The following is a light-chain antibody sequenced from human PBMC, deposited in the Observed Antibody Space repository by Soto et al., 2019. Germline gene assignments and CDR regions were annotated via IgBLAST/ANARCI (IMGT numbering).Light chain of an antibody. CDR1: SRDVGGYNY. CDR3: SSYGGSNNVL. V-gene: IGLV2-8*01. Sequence: QSVLTQPPSASGSPGQSVTISCTGTSRDVGGYNYVSWYQQFPGKAPKLMIYEVSKRPSGVPDRFSGSKSGNTASLTVSGXXXXXXXXXYCSSYGGSNNVLFGGGTKLTVL. CDR2: EVS. J-gene: IGLJ2*01.